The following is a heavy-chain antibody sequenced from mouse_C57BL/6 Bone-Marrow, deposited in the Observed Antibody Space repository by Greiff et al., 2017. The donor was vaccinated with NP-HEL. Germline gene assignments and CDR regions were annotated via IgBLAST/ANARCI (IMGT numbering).Heavy chain of an antibody. CDR1: GFTFSDYY. V-gene: IGHV5-12*01. D-gene: IGHD3-2*02. CDR3: ARQLSSMDY. J-gene: IGHJ4*01. CDR2: ISNGGGST. Sequence: EVQGVESGGGLVQPGGSLKLSCAASGFTFSDYYMYWVRQTPEKRLEWVAYISNGGGSTYYPDTVKGRFTISRDNAKNTLYLQMSRLKSEDTAMYYCARQLSSMDYWGQGTSVTVSS.